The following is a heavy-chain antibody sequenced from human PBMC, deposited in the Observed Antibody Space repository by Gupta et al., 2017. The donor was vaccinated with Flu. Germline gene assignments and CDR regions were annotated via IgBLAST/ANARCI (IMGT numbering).Heavy chain of an antibody. CDR3: AKQGRYSIYNVDIDQ. CDR2: ILENGAA. CDR1: RRYG. Sequence: RRYGMIGVRQAPGKGLVWVSTILENGAANYAEALQGRFVVYRDKSKKRLYLQMNSLRAEDKAVYYCAKQGRYSIYNVDIDQWGQGTLVPVSS. J-gene: IGHJ4*02. D-gene: IGHD1-26*01. V-gene: IGHV3-23*01.